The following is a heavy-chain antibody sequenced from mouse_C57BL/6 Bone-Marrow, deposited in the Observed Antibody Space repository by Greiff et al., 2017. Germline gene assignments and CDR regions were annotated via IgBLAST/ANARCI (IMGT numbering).Heavy chain of an antibody. CDR2: IRLKSDNYAT. J-gene: IGHJ2*01. Sequence: DVQLQESGGGLVQPGGSMKLSCVASGFTFSNYWMNWVRQSPEKGLEWVAQIRLKSDNYATHYAESVKGRFTISRDGSKSSVYLQMNNLRAEDTGIYYGTGQGINGGYYFDDRGQGTTLTVAS. CDR1: GFTFSNYW. CDR3: TGQGINGGYYFDD. V-gene: IGHV6-3*01. D-gene: IGHD3-2*02.